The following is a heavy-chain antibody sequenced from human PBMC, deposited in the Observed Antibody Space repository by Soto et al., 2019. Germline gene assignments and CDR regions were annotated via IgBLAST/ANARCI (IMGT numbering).Heavy chain of an antibody. CDR3: AKGDSSWVSWFDP. CDR2: INPTTGAT. Sequence: ASLKVACKASGYTFTAQYLHWVRKAPGEGLEWMGWINPTTGATRYAQKFQGRVTMTRDTSMSTAYLEVRSLRPDDTAVYYCAKGDSSWVSWFDPWGQGTLVTVSS. V-gene: IGHV1-2*02. J-gene: IGHJ5*02. CDR1: GYTFTAQY. D-gene: IGHD6-19*01.